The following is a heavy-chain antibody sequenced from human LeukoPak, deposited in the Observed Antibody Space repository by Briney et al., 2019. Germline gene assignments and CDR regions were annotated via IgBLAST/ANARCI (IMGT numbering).Heavy chain of an antibody. CDR2: IKQDGSEK. J-gene: IGHJ4*02. V-gene: IGHV3-7*01. D-gene: IGHD5-18*01. CDR1: GSTFSGYW. Sequence: GGSLRLSCAASGSTFSGYWMSWVRQAPGKGLEWVANIKQDGSEKYYVDSVKGRFTISRDNAKNSLYLQMNSLRAEDTAVYYCARAVDKGMVTFDYWGQGTLVTVSS. CDR3: ARAVDKGMVTFDY.